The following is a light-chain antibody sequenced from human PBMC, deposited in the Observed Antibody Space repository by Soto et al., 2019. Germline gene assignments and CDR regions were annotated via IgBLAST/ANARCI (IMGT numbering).Light chain of an antibody. CDR3: QQYYSYPWT. CDR1: QGISSY. CDR2: AAS. J-gene: IGKJ1*01. V-gene: IGKV1-8*01. Sequence: AIRMTQSPSSLSASTGDRVTITCRASQGISSYLAWYQQKPGKAPKLLIYAASTLQSGVPSRFSGSGYGTDFTLTISCLQSEDFATYYCQQYYSYPWTFGQGTNGEIK.